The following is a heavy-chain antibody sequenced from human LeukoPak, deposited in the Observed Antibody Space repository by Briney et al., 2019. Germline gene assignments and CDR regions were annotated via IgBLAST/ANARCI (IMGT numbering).Heavy chain of an antibody. D-gene: IGHD2-21*02. CDR1: GFTFSSFG. V-gene: IGHV3-30*02. Sequence: PGGSLRLSCAASGFTFSSFGMHWVRQAPGEGLEWVAYIGYSGSDIYYADSAKGRFTISRDNSKNTVHLQLSSLRAADTALYSCARDLTERKYYIAFWGQGTLVTVSS. J-gene: IGHJ4*02. CDR2: IGYSGSDI. CDR3: ARDLTERKYYIAF.